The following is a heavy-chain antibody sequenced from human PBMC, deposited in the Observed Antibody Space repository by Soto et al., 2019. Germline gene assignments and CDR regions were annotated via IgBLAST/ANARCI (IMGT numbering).Heavy chain of an antibody. CDR1: GFTFSSYS. D-gene: IGHD1-1*01. V-gene: IGHV3-21*01. CDR3: ARDVGDAYNPSLDY. J-gene: IGHJ4*02. Sequence: PGGSLRLSCAASGFTFSSYSMHWVRQAPGKGLEWVSTTSSSGSYIYDADSVKGRFTISRDNTENSLYLQMNNLRADDTAVYYCARDVGDAYNPSLDYWGQGTLVTVSS. CDR2: TSSSGSYI.